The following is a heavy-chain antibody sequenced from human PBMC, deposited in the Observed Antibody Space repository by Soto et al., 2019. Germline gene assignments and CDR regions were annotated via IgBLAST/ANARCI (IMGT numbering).Heavy chain of an antibody. CDR3: ARKRRYGRMLADMDF. V-gene: IGHV4-39*01. D-gene: IGHD2-8*01. J-gene: IGHJ6*03. Sequence: SETLSLTCTVSGGSISSSSYYWGWIRQPPGKGLEWIGSIYYSGSTYYNPSLKSRVTISVDTSKNQFSLKLSSVTAADTAVYYCARKRRYGRMLADMDFWGKGTTVNVAS. CDR1: GGSISSSSYY. CDR2: IYYSGST.